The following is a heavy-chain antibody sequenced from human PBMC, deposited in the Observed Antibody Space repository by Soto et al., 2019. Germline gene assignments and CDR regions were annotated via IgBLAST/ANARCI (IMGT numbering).Heavy chain of an antibody. CDR1: GYTFTSYD. J-gene: IGHJ6*03. CDR2: MNPNSGNT. Sequence: ASVKVSCKASGYTFTSYDINWVRQATGQGLEWMGWMNPNSGNTGYAQKFQGRVTMTRNTSISTAYMELSSLSSVTVADTAFYYCAGGGSIVVATRRLMDVWGKGTTVTVSS. V-gene: IGHV1-8*01. D-gene: IGHD3-22*01. CDR3: AGGGSIVVATRRLMDV.